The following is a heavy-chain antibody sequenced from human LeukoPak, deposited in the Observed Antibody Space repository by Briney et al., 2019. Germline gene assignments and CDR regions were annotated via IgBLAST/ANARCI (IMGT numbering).Heavy chain of an antibody. Sequence: GRSLRLSCAASGFTFDDYAMHWVRQAPGKGLEWVSGITWNSDSIDYADSVKGRFTISRDNAKNSLYLQMNSLRAEDMAVYYCAKGGGGRLIYYYYMDVWGKGTTVTVSS. J-gene: IGHJ6*03. CDR3: AKGGGGRLIYYYYMDV. CDR1: GFTFDDYA. V-gene: IGHV3-9*03. D-gene: IGHD3-16*01. CDR2: ITWNSDSI.